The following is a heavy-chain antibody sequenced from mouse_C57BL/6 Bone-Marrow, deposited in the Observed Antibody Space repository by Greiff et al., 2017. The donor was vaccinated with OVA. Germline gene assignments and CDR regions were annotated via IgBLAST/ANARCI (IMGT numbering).Heavy chain of an antibody. J-gene: IGHJ4*01. CDR2: ISNGGGST. Sequence: EVTLVESGGGLVQPGGSLKLSCAASGFTFSDYYMYWVSQTPEKRLEWVAYISNGGGSTYYPDTVKGRFTISRDNAKNTLYLQMSRLKSEDTAMYYCARHDNYYGSSYAMDYWGQGTSVTVSS. D-gene: IGHD1-1*01. CDR1: GFTFSDYY. CDR3: ARHDNYYGSSYAMDY. V-gene: IGHV5-12*01.